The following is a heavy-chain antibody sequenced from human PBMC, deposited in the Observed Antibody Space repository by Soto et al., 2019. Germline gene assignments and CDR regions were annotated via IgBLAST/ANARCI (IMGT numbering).Heavy chain of an antibody. V-gene: IGHV3-30*03. CDR3: ARGTDYADLGNAEYFHP. Sequence: VGSLRLSCAASGFNFRTYGIHWVRQAPGKGLEWVALISKDGSHSYYAHSVKGRFTTSRDNSQNKAFLQVNSLRADDTAVYFCARGTDYADLGNAEYFHPCGQGTLVTVSS. J-gene: IGHJ1*01. D-gene: IGHD4-17*01. CDR1: GFNFRTYG. CDR2: ISKDGSHS.